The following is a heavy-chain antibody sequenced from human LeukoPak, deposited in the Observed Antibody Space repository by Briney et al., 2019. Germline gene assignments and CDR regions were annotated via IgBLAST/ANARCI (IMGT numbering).Heavy chain of an antibody. J-gene: IGHJ4*02. D-gene: IGHD6-19*01. CDR2: ISHEGSSK. CDR3: ARTREQWQVLDY. Sequence: GGSLRLSCAASGFSYGSYGMHWVHQAPGKELEWVAVISHEGSSKYYADSVKGRFTISRDNSKNMVYLQMNSLRVEDTAVYYCARTREQWQVLDYWGQGTLVTVSS. CDR1: GFSYGSYG. V-gene: IGHV3-30*03.